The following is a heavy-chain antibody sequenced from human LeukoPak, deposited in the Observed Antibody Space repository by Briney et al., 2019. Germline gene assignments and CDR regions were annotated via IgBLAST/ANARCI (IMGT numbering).Heavy chain of an antibody. Sequence: GGSLRLSCAASGFTFSGSAMHWVRQASGKGLEWVGRIRSKANSYATAYAASVKGRFTISRDDSKNTAYLQMNSLKTVDTAVYYCTRQGGNDVDYWGQGTLVTVSS. D-gene: IGHD1-1*01. CDR1: GFTFSGSA. J-gene: IGHJ4*02. CDR3: TRQGGNDVDY. V-gene: IGHV3-73*01. CDR2: IRSKANSYAT.